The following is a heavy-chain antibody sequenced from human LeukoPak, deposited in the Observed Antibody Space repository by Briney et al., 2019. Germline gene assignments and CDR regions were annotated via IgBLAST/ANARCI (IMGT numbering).Heavy chain of an antibody. Sequence: NPSETLSLTCSDSGGSISSYYWNWIRQPPGKGLEWIGYIYYSGSTNYNPSLKSRVTISVDTSKNQFSLKLSSVTAADTAVYYCARDKLAEYYYHGLDVWGQGTTVTVSS. V-gene: IGHV4-59*01. CDR3: ARDKLAEYYYHGLDV. CDR1: GGSISSYY. J-gene: IGHJ6*02. D-gene: IGHD6-19*01. CDR2: IYYSGST.